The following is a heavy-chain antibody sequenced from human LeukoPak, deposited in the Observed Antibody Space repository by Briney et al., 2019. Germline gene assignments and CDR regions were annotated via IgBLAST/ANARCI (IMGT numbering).Heavy chain of an antibody. D-gene: IGHD5-12*01. CDR3: ARQKPVAATTHFDH. V-gene: IGHV4-59*08. CDR1: GGSINNYY. Sequence: SETLSLTCTVSGGSINNYYLGWIRQPPGKALEWIGYIYYRGSTNYKPSLKSRVTISVDTSKNQFSLKLSSVTAADTAVYYCARQKPVAATTHFDHWGKGILVTVSS. CDR2: IYYRGST. J-gene: IGHJ4*02.